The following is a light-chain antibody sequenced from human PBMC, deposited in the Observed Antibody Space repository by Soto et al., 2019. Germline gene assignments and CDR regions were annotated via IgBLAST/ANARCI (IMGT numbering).Light chain of an antibody. V-gene: IGKV1-5*01. J-gene: IGKJ1*01. CDR2: AAS. Sequence: DIQMTQSPSRLSASVGDRVTITCRAGQSIAYWLAWYQQKPGKAPNLLIYAASTLETGVPSRFSGSGYGTEFTLTIASLQPDDSATYYCQQYNSFSKTFGRGTKVDIK. CDR1: QSIAYW. CDR3: QQYNSFSKT.